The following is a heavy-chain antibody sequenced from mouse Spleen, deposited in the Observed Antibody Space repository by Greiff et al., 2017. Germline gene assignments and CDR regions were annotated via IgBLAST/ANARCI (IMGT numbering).Heavy chain of an antibody. CDR2: IDPSDSYT. CDR3: ARQGVPYFDY. Sequence: VQLQQPGAELVRPGTSVKLSCKASGYTFTSYWMHWVKQRPGQGLEWIGVIDPSDSYTNYHQKFQGKATLTVDTSSSTAYMQLSSLTSEDSAVYYCARQGVPYFDYWGQGTTLTVSS. J-gene: IGHJ2*01. V-gene: IGHV1-59*01. CDR1: GYTFTSYW.